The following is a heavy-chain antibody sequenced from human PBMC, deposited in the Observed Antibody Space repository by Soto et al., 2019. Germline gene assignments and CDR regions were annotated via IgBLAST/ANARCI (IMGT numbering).Heavy chain of an antibody. Sequence: SVKVSCKASGGTFSSYAISWVRQAPGQGLEWMGGIIPIFGTANYAQKFQGRVTITADESTSTAYMELSSLRSEDTAVYYCASLSIYYDILTGSPRPYYYGMDVWGQGTTLTVSS. V-gene: IGHV1-69*13. CDR3: ASLSIYYDILTGSPRPYYYGMDV. J-gene: IGHJ6*02. CDR1: GGTFSSYA. D-gene: IGHD3-9*01. CDR2: IIPIFGTA.